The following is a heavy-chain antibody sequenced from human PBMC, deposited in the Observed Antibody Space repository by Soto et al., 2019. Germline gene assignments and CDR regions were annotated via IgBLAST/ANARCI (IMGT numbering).Heavy chain of an antibody. CDR1: GGTFSSYA. CDR3: ARSSRGFRVAIEEYYYGMDV. Sequence: SVKVSCKASGGTFSSYAISGVRQAPGQGLEWMGGIIPIFGTANYAQKFQGRVTITADESTSTAYMELSSLRSEDTAVYYSARSSRGFRVAIEEYYYGMDVCGQGPTVTISS. D-gene: IGHD3-3*01. CDR2: IIPIFGTA. V-gene: IGHV1-69*13. J-gene: IGHJ6*02.